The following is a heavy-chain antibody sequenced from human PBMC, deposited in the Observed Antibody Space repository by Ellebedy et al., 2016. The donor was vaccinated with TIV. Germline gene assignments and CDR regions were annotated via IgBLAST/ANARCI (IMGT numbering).Heavy chain of an antibody. Sequence: SETLSLXXTVSDDSLSNYFWTWIRQPPGKGLEWIGSIYYSGRTHYNPSLKSRVTISVDTSKNQFSLRLSSVTAADTAVYYCARFRSGIVVAPAHCGMDVWGQGTTVTVSS. CDR3: ARFRSGIVVAPAHCGMDV. CDR2: IYYSGRT. D-gene: IGHD2-2*01. V-gene: IGHV4-59*05. CDR1: DDSLSNYF. J-gene: IGHJ6*02.